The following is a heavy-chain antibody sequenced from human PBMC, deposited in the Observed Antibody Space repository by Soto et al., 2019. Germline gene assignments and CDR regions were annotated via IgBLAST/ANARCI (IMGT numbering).Heavy chain of an antibody. CDR3: ARHATVMGSGYYGYFDY. V-gene: IGHV4-39*01. CDR1: GGSISSSSYY. CDR2: IYYSGST. J-gene: IGHJ4*02. D-gene: IGHD3-22*01. Sequence: LSLTCTVSGGSISSSSYYWGWIRQPPGKGLEWIGSIYYSGSTYYNPSLKSRVTISVDTSKNQFSLKLSSVTAADTAVYYCARHATVMGSGYYGYFDYWGQGTLVTVSS.